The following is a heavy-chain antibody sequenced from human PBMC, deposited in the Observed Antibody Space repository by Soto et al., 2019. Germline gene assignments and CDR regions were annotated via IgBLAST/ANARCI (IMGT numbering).Heavy chain of an antibody. CDR1: GYTFTSYD. D-gene: IGHD1-26*01. CDR3: ARDVGATGD. Sequence: VSVKVSCKASGYTFTSYDINWVRQATGQGLEWMGWMNANSGNTNYSQKFQGRVTITRDTSASTAHMELSSLRSEDTAVYYCARDVGATGDWGQGTLVTVSS. J-gene: IGHJ4*02. CDR2: MNANSGNT. V-gene: IGHV1-8*01.